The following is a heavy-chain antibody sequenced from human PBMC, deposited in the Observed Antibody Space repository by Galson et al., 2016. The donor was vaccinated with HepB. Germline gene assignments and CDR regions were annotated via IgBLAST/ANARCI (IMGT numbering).Heavy chain of an antibody. CDR2: LSHSGDST. Sequence: SLRLSCAASGFTFSSCAMSWVRPAPGKGLEWVSGLSHSGDSTYYAESMRGRFSISRDNSKNMLSLQMSSLRAEDTALYYCLKEYPQEAVAWGQGTLVTVSS. CDR3: LKEYPQEAVA. J-gene: IGHJ1*01. V-gene: IGHV3-23*01. D-gene: IGHD6-19*01. CDR1: GFTFSSCA.